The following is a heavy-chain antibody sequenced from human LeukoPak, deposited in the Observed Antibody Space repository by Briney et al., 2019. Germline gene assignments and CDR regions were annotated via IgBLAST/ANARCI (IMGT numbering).Heavy chain of an antibody. CDR2: MYHSGST. Sequence: SETLSLTCTVSGYSISSGYYWGWIRQPPGKGLGWIGSMYHSGSTYYNPPLKSRVTISLDTPKNQFSLKLSSVTAADTAVYYCVRDGRVRLHVTNWSDPWGKGILVTVPS. D-gene: IGHD2/OR15-2a*01. V-gene: IGHV4-38-2*02. J-gene: IGHJ5*02. CDR1: GYSISSGYY. CDR3: VRDGRVRLHVTNWSDP.